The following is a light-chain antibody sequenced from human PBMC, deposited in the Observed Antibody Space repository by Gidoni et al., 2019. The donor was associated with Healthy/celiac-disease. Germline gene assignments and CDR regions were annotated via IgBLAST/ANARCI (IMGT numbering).Light chain of an antibody. CDR2: AAS. V-gene: IGKV1-8*01. CDR3: QQYYSYPPLT. CDR1: QGISSY. Sequence: IRMTHSPSSFSASTGDRVTITCRASQGISSYLAWYQQKPGKAPKLLIYAASTLQSGVPSRFSGSGSGTDFTITISCLQYEDFATYYCQQYYSYPPLTFGGGTKVEIK. J-gene: IGKJ4*01.